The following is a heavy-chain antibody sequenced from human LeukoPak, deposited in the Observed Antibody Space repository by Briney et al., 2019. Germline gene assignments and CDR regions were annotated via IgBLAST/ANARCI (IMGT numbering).Heavy chain of an antibody. V-gene: IGHV3-30*18. CDR2: ISYDGSNK. J-gene: IGHJ6*02. Sequence: GGSLRLSCAASGFTFSSYDMHWVRQAPGKGLEWVAVISYDGSNKYYADSVKGRFTISRDNSKNTLSLQMHSLRAEDTAVYYCAKSARFSTNDVCYINYYYGMDVWGQGATVTVSS. CDR3: AKSARFSTNDVCYINYYYGMDV. D-gene: IGHD2-8*01. CDR1: GFTFSSYD.